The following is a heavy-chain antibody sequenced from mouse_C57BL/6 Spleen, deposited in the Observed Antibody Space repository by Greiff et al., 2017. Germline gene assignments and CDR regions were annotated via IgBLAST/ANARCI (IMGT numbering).Heavy chain of an antibody. CDR2: ISYDGSN. V-gene: IGHV3-6*01. CDR1: SYSITSGYY. CDR3: AREAGLPYYFDY. J-gene: IGHJ2*01. Sequence: ESGPGLVKPSQSLSLTCSVTSYSITSGYYWNWIRQFPGNKLEWMGYISYDGSNNYNPSLKNRISITRDTSKNQFFLKLNSVTTEDTATYYCAREAGLPYYFDYWGQGTTLTVSS.